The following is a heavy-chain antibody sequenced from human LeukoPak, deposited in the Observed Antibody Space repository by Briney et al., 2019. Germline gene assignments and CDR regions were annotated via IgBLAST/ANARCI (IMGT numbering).Heavy chain of an antibody. CDR1: GGTFSGYA. Sequence: GASVKVSCKASGGTFSGYAISWVRQAPGQGLEWMGRIIPILGIANYAQKFQGRVTITADKSTSTAYMELSSLRSEDTAVYYCATGILGFMVRGVIQSLDPLNNWFDPWGQGTLVTASS. J-gene: IGHJ5*02. D-gene: IGHD3-10*01. V-gene: IGHV1-69*04. CDR3: ATGILGFMVRGVIQSLDPLNNWFDP. CDR2: IIPILGIA.